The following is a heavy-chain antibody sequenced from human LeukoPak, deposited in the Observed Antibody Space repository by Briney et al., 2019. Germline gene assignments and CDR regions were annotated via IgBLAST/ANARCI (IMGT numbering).Heavy chain of an antibody. J-gene: IGHJ6*03. D-gene: IGHD6-13*01. V-gene: IGHV4-39*01. CDR3: ARALSSLNYMDV. CDR2: IYYSGNT. CDR1: GGSISSTRYY. Sequence: SETLSLTCTVSGGSISSTRYYWGWIRQPPGKGLEWIGSIYYSGNTYYNPSLKSRVTMSVDRSKNQFSLKLSSVTAADTAVYYCARALSSLNYMDVWGKGTTVTVSS.